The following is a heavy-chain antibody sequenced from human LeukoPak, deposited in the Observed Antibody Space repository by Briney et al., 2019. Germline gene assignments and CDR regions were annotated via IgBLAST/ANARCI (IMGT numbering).Heavy chain of an antibody. D-gene: IGHD3-3*01. J-gene: IGHJ5*02. Sequence: ASVKVSCKASGYTFTSYAMNWVRQAPGQGLEWMGWISAYNGNTNYAQKLQGRVTMTTDTSTSTAYMELRSLRSDDTAVYYCARVPLLHYDFWSGYYNPGWFDPWGQGTLVTVSS. CDR3: ARVPLLHYDFWSGYYNPGWFDP. CDR2: ISAYNGNT. V-gene: IGHV1-18*01. CDR1: GYTFTSYA.